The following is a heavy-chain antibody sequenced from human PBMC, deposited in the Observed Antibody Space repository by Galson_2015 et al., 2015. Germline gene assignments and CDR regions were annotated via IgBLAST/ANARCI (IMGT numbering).Heavy chain of an antibody. CDR1: GFTFSNAW. Sequence: SLRLSCAASGFTFSNAWMSWVRQAPGKGLEWVGRIKSKTDGGTTDYAAPVKGRFTISRDDSKNTLYLQMNSLNTEDTAVYYCTTDIDYYDSSGYIDYWGQGTLVTVSS. CDR3: TTDIDYYDSSGYIDY. V-gene: IGHV3-15*01. CDR2: IKSKTDGGTT. D-gene: IGHD3-22*01. J-gene: IGHJ4*02.